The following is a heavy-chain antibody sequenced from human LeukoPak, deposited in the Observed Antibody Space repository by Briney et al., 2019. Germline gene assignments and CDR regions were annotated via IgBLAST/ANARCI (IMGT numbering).Heavy chain of an antibody. J-gene: IGHJ5*02. D-gene: IGHD3-10*01. CDR1: GFTVRSDD. CDR2: LDSDGSP. CDR3: ASSRYYYGTRTWFDP. Sequence: AGGSLRLSCAAFGFTVRSDDMNWVRQAPGKGLEWVSILDSDGSPSYADPVKGRFTISRDNSKNTLDLQMNSLRAEDTAVYYCASSRYYYGTRTWFDPWGQGTLVTVSS. V-gene: IGHV3-66*01.